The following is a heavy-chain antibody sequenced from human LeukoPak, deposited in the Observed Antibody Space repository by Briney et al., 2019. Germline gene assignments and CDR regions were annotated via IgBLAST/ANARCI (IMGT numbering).Heavy chain of an antibody. CDR3: AKRGVVVRVILVGFHKEAYYFES. D-gene: IGHD3-10*01. CDR1: GITLSNYG. Sequence: GGSLRLSCAVSGITLSNYGMSWVRQAPGKGLEWVAGISDSGGSTKYADSVKGRFTISRDSPKNTLFLRMNSLRAEVTAVYFCAKRGVVVRVILVGFHKEAYYFESWGQGALVTVSS. CDR2: ISDSGGST. V-gene: IGHV3-23*01. J-gene: IGHJ4*02.